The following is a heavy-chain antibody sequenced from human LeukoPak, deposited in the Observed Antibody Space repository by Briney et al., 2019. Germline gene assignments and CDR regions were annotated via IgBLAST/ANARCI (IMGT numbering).Heavy chain of an antibody. Sequence: GESLKLSCKASGYSFTSYWIAWVRQMPGKGLEWMGIIYPGDSDTSYSPSFQGQVTISADKSIDTAYLQWSSLKVSDTAVYYCARRTYASGWYAGYWGQGTLVTVSS. J-gene: IGHJ4*02. CDR3: ARRTYASGWYAGY. CDR1: GYSFTSYW. D-gene: IGHD6-19*01. CDR2: IYPGDSDT. V-gene: IGHV5-51*01.